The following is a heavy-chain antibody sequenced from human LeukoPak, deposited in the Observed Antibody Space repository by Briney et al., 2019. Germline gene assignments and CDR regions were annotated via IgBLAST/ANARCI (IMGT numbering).Heavy chain of an antibody. CDR1: GDTFYRYA. CDR2: IIPIFGTA. V-gene: IGHV1-69*13. CDR3: ARGRPYAFDI. J-gene: IGHJ3*02. Sequence: SVKICCKASGDTFYRYAVRWMRQAPGQWLKWMGGIIPIFGTADYAQKFQGRVTITADESTSTAYMELSSLRSEDTAVYYCARGRPYAFDIWGQGTMVTVSS.